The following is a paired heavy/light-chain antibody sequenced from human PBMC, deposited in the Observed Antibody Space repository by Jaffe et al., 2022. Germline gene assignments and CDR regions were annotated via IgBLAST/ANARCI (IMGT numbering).Light chain of an antibody. CDR3: CSYAGSSFVV. Sequence: QSALTQPASVSGSPGQSITISCTGTSSDVGSYNLVSWYQQHPGKAPKLMIYEGSKRPSGVSNRFSGSKSGNTASLTISGLQAEDEADYYCCSYAGSSFVVFGGGTKLTVL. CDR2: EGS. CDR1: SSDVGSYNL. V-gene: IGLV2-23*01. J-gene: IGLJ2*01.
Heavy chain of an antibody. CDR2: ISSSSSYI. D-gene: IGHD3-16*02. J-gene: IGHJ3*02. V-gene: IGHV3-21*01. CDR3: ARDLTYDYIWGSYRSDAFDI. Sequence: EVQLVESGGGLVKPGGSLRLSCAASGFTFSSYSMNWVRQAPGKGLEWVSSISSSSSYIYYADSVKGRFTISRDNAKNSLYLQMNSLRAEDTAVYYCARDLTYDYIWGSYRSDAFDIWGQGTMVTVSS. CDR1: GFTFSSYS.